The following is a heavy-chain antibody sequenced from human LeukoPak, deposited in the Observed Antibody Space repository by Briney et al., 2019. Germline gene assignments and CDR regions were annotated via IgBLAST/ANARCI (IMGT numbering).Heavy chain of an antibody. Sequence: GGSLRLSCAASGFTFDDYGMTWVRQAPGKGLEWVSGINWNGGSTGYADSVKGRFTISRDNAKNSLSLQMNSLRAEDTALYYCAKIGYNYAYDYWGQGTLVTVSS. J-gene: IGHJ4*02. CDR3: AKIGYNYAYDY. V-gene: IGHV3-20*04. CDR2: INWNGGST. D-gene: IGHD5-18*01. CDR1: GFTFDDYG.